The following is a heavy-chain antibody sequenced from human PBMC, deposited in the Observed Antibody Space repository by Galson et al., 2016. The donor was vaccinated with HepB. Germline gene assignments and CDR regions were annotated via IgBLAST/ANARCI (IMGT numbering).Heavy chain of an antibody. Sequence: SLRLSCAASGFTFSSYAMSWVRQAPGKGLEWVSVISGSGASTYYADSVKGRFTISRDNAKNTLYLQMNSLRAEDTAVYYCASSVAAAGNWFDPWGQGTLVTVSS. J-gene: IGHJ5*02. CDR1: GFTFSSYA. CDR2: ISGSGAST. V-gene: IGHV3-23*01. D-gene: IGHD6-13*01. CDR3: ASSVAAAGNWFDP.